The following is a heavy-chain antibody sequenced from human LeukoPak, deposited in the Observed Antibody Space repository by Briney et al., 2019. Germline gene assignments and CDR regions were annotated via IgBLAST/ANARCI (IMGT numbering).Heavy chain of an antibody. Sequence: GGSLRLSCAVSGFXSSVFGIDWVRQAPGKGLVWVSFLDTTGTVTTYADSVKGRFTISRDISKSTLYLQMNSLRDEDTALYYCAKYGSGTYYNGLHWGQGTLVTVSS. D-gene: IGHD3-10*01. J-gene: IGHJ4*02. CDR2: LDTTGTVT. CDR3: AKYGSGTYYNGLH. V-gene: IGHV3-23*05. CDR1: GFXSSVFG.